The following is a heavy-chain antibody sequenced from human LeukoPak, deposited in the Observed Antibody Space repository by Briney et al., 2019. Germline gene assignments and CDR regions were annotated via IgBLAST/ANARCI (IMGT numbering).Heavy chain of an antibody. J-gene: IGHJ4*02. CDR1: GFTFSSYW. CDR3: ARDRRYGEIAAAGNYFDY. Sequence: GSLRLSCAASGFTFSSYWMSWVRQAPGKGLEWVANIKQDGSEKYYVDSVKGRFTISRDNAKNSLYLQMNSLRAEDTAVYYCARDRRYGEIAAAGNYFDYWGQGTLVTVSS. D-gene: IGHD6-13*01. V-gene: IGHV3-7*01. CDR2: IKQDGSEK.